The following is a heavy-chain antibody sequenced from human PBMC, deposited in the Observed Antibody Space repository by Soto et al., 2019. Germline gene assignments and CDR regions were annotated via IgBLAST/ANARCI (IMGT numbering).Heavy chain of an antibody. CDR3: ARDEPVLSTSFDH. Sequence: ASVKVSCKASGYSFTSYAMHWVRQAPGQRLEWMGWINAGNGNTKYSQKFQGRVTITRDTSASTAYMELSSLRSDETAVYYCARDEPVLSTSFDHWGQGTLVTVSS. J-gene: IGHJ4*02. V-gene: IGHV1-3*01. CDR1: GYSFTSYA. CDR2: INAGNGNT.